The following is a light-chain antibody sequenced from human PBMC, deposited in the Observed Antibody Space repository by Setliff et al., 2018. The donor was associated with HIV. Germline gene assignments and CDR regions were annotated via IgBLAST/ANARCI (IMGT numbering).Light chain of an antibody. CDR3: SSYTSSSTYV. CDR1: SSDVGGYNY. J-gene: IGLJ1*01. Sequence: QSALAQPASVSGSPGQSITISCTGTSSDVGGYNYVSWYQQHPGKAPKFMIYDVSKRPSGVSNRFSGSKSGNTASPTISGLQAEDEADYYCSSYTSSSTYVFGTGTKV. V-gene: IGLV2-14*01. CDR2: DVS.